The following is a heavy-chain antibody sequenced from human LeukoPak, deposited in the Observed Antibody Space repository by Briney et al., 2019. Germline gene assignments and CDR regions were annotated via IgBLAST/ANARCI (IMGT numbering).Heavy chain of an antibody. V-gene: IGHV3-7*01. CDR1: GFTFTNYW. CDR2: IKQDGNEK. J-gene: IGHJ4*02. Sequence: SGGSLRLSCAASGFTFTNYWMSWVRQAPGTGLEWVANIKQDGNEKYYVDSVRGRFTITRDNAKNSLYLQMNSLRAEDTAVYYCARAAKTYDYWGQGTLVTVSS. CDR3: ARAAKTYDY.